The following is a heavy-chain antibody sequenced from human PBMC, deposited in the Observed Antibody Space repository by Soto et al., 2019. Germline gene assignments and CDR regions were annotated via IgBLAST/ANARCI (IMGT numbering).Heavy chain of an antibody. CDR2: IYYSGST. V-gene: IGHV4-59*01. CDR3: ARRYGSVFDY. D-gene: IGHD6-19*01. CDR1: GGSINNYY. J-gene: IGHJ4*02. Sequence: QVQLQESGPGLVKPSETLSLTCTVSGGSINNYYWSWIRQPPGKGLAWIGYIYYSGSTNYNPSLKSRVTISVDTSKNQFSLKLSSVTAADTAVYYFARRYGSVFDYWGQGTLVTVSS.